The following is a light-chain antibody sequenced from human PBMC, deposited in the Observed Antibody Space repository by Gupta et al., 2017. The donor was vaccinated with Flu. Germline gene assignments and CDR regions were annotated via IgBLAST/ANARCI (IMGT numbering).Light chain of an antibody. Sequence: SYELIQPPSVSVSPGQTATITCSGNQLGDKYVCWYQQKPGQSPILVIYHDTKRPSGIPARFSASNSGNTATLTISGTQTVDEADYYCQAWDSSASFFGSGTEVTVL. CDR2: HDT. V-gene: IGLV3-1*01. CDR1: QLGDKY. J-gene: IGLJ1*01. CDR3: QAWDSSASF.